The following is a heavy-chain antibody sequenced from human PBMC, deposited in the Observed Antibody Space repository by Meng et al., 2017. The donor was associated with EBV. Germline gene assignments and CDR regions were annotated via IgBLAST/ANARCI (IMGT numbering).Heavy chain of an antibody. D-gene: IGHD3-10*01. J-gene: IGHJ4*02. CDR3: ASESGRGFTPDY. V-gene: IGHV1-69*01. Sequence: QVQLVQSGAEVKRPGSSVKVSCKTSGGTFRGDAVSWVRQAPGQGLEWMGGLIPMSDAPHYAQKFQGRVTMTADESTNTHYMDLSGLRFEDTAVYYCASESGRGFTPDYWGQGTLVTVFS. CDR1: GGTFRGDA. CDR2: LIPMSDAP.